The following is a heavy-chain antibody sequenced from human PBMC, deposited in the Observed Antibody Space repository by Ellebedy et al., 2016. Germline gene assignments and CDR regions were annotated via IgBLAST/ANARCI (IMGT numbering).Heavy chain of an antibody. CDR1: GFTFRDYG. D-gene: IGHD6-19*01. CDR3: TKDTSGWLSQGYFDC. Sequence: GGSLRLXXAASGFTFRDYGMTWFRQAPGKGLEWVGFIRSKAYGGTAEYAASVRGRFTISRDDSKSIAYLQMNSLKIEDTGVYSCTKDTSGWLSQGYFDCWGQGTLVTVSS. CDR2: IRSKAYGGTA. V-gene: IGHV3-49*03. J-gene: IGHJ4*02.